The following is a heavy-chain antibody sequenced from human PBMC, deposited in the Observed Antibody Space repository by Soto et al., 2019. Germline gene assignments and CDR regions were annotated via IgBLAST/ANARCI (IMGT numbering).Heavy chain of an antibody. CDR1: GDSVSSNSAA. V-gene: IGHV6-1*01. CDR3: ARAPGSSSDGMDV. Sequence: PSQTLSLTCAISGDSVSSNSAALNLSMQSPSRGLEWLGRTYYRSKWYNDYAVSVKSRITINPDTSKNQFSLQLNSVTPEDTAVYYCARAPGSSSDGMDVWGQGTTVTVSS. D-gene: IGHD6-6*01. CDR2: TYYRSKWYN. J-gene: IGHJ6*02.